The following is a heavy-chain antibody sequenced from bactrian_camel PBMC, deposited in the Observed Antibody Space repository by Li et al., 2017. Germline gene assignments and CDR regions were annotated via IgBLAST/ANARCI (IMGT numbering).Heavy chain of an antibody. D-gene: IGHD2*01. J-gene: IGHJ4*01. CDR3: ATRTATWRALSETYYSP. Sequence: HVQLVESGGGSVQAGGSLRHSCAASGYTYSVYCMAWFRQAPGKEREAVATLDTDGKTWYSVAVEERFSISKDNARNVLFLQMNTLKPDDTATYYCATRTATWRALSETYYSPWGQGTQVTVS. CDR2: LDTDGKT. CDR1: GYTYSVYC. V-gene: IGHV3S55*01.